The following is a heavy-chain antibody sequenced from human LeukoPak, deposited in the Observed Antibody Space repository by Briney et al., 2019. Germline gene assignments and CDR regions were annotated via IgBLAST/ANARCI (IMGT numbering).Heavy chain of an antibody. J-gene: IGHJ4*02. CDR1: GFTVSSNY. Sequence: GGSLRLSCAASGFTVSSNYMSWVRQAPGKGLEWVSVIYSGGSTYYADSVKGRFTISRDNSKNTLYLQMNSLRAEDTAVYYCARGSVYGSGSPFDYWGQGTLVTVSS. CDR2: IYSGGST. CDR3: ARGSVYGSGSPFDY. D-gene: IGHD3-10*01. V-gene: IGHV3-53*01.